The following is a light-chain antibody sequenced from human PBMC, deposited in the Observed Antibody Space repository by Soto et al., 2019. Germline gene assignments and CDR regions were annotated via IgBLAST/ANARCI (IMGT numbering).Light chain of an antibody. Sequence: DIVLTQSPGTLSLSPGERATLSFRASQTISSNYLAWYQQKPGQAPRLLIHGASTRAIGIPDRFSGSGSGADFILTISRLEPEDFAVYYCQQYDSSPRTFGQGTKVE. J-gene: IGKJ1*01. V-gene: IGKV3-20*01. CDR3: QQYDSSPRT. CDR2: GAS. CDR1: QTISSNY.